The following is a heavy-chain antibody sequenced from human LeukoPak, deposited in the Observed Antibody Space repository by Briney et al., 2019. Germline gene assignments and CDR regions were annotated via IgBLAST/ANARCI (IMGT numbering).Heavy chain of an antibody. CDR1: GFTFSSYW. CDR2: IKQDGSEK. CDR3: ARDLGWLQSDY. J-gene: IGHJ4*02. D-gene: IGHD5-24*01. V-gene: IGHV3-7*01. Sequence: GGSLRLSCAASGFTFSSYWMSWVRQAPGKGLEWVANIKQDGSEKYYVDSVKGRFTISRDNAKKSVYLQINSLRAEDTVVYYCARDLGWLQSDYWGQGTLVTVSS.